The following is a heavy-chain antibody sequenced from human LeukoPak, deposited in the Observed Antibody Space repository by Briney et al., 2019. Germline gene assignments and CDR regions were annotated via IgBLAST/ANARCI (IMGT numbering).Heavy chain of an antibody. CDR3: ARGRSYGFLGVDQKRTVLDY. CDR1: GFTFSSYS. Sequence: PGGSLRLSCAASGFTFSSYSMNWVRQAPGKGLEWVSSISSSSSYIYYADSVKGRFTISRDNAKNSLYLQMNSLRAEDTAVYYCARGRSYGFLGVDQKRTVLDYWGQGTLVTVSS. J-gene: IGHJ4*02. D-gene: IGHD5-18*01. CDR2: ISSSSSYI. V-gene: IGHV3-21*01.